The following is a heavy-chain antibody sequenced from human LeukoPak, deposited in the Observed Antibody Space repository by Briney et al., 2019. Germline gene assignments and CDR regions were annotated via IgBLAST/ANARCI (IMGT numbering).Heavy chain of an antibody. CDR1: GFTFSNYS. CDR3: ARGRSITLLRGVAMSDGFDI. V-gene: IGHV3-21*06. Sequence: GGSLRLSCVVSGFTFSNYSMNWVRQAPGKGLEWVSFTDTSGNYIYYGDSVKGRFTISRDNARNLLFLQMNGLRAEDTAVYYCARGRSITLLRGVAMSDGFDIWGQGAMVAVSS. D-gene: IGHD3-10*01. CDR2: TDTSGNYI. J-gene: IGHJ3*02.